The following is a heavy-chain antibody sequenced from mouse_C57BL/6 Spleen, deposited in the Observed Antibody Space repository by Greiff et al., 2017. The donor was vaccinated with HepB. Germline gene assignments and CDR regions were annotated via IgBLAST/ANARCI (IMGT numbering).Heavy chain of an antibody. CDR2: IYPSDSET. CDR3: GLGWYFDV. Sequence: QVQLQQPGAELVRPGSSVKLSCKASGYTFTSYWMDWVKQRPGQGLEWIGNIYPSDSETHYNQKFKDKATLTVDKSSSTAYRQLSSLTSEDSAVYYGGLGWYFDVWGTGTTVTVSS. V-gene: IGHV1-61*01. J-gene: IGHJ1*03. CDR1: GYTFTSYW.